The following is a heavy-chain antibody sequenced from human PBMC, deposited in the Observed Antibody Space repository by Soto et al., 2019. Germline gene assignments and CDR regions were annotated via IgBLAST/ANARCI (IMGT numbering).Heavy chain of an antibody. V-gene: IGHV3-30*03. CDR1: GFTFSSYG. D-gene: IGHD3-3*01. CDR3: AREIERLLGY. CDR2: ISYDGSNK. J-gene: IGHJ4*02. Sequence: LRLSCAASGFTFSSYGMHWVRQAPGKGLEWVAVISYDGSNKYYADSVKGRFTISRDNSKNTLYLQMNSLRAEDTAVYYCAREIERLLGYWGQGTLVTVSS.